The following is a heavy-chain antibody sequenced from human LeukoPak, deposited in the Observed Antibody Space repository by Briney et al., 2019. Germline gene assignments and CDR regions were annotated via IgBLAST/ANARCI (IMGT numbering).Heavy chain of an antibody. CDR1: GFTFSSYA. D-gene: IGHD3-10*01. CDR2: ISGSGGST. V-gene: IGHV3-23*01. J-gene: IGHJ4*02. Sequence: GGSLTLSCAASGFTFSSYAMSWVRQAPGKGLEWVSAISGSGGSTYYADSVKGRFTISRDNSKNTLYLQMNSLRAEDTAVYYCAKDSRLLWFGELSPGYYFDYWGQGTLVTVSS. CDR3: AKDSRLLWFGELSPGYYFDY.